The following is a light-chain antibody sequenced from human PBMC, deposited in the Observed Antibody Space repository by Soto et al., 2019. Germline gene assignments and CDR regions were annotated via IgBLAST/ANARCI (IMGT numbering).Light chain of an antibody. J-gene: IGKJ4*01. V-gene: IGKV3-11*01. CDR3: QQLGA. CDR1: QSVSSY. Sequence: EIVLTQSPAPLSLSPGERATLSCRASQSVSSYLAWYQQKPGQAPRLLIYDASNRATGITARFSGSGSGTDFTLTISSLEPEDFAVYYCQQLGAFGGGTKVEIK. CDR2: DAS.